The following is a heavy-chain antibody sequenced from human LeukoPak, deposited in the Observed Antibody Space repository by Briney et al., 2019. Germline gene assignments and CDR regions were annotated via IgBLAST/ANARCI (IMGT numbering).Heavy chain of an antibody. Sequence: GGSLRLSCAASGFTVSSNYMSWVRQAPGKGLEWVSVIYSGGSTYYADSVKGRFTISRDNSKNTLYLQMNSLRAEDTAVYYCASSGYDSSGYYTYYFDYWGQGTLVTVSS. CDR2: IYSGGST. CDR1: GFTVSSNY. D-gene: IGHD3-22*01. CDR3: ASSGYDSSGYYTYYFDY. V-gene: IGHV3-66*01. J-gene: IGHJ4*02.